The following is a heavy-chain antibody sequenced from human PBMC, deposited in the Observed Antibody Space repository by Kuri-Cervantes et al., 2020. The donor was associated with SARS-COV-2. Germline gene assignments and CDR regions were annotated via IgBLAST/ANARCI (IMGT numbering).Heavy chain of an antibody. V-gene: IGHV4-61*01. CDR2: IYYSGST. Sequence: GSLRLSCTVCGGSVSGCSYYWIWIRQPPGKGLEWIEYIYYSGSTNYNPSLKIRVTISVDTSENQFSLKLSSVTAADTAVFYCARHPPRDLMPWVDWGQGTLVTVSS. D-gene: IGHD2-2*01. CDR1: GGSVSGCSYY. CDR3: ARHPPRDLMPWVD. J-gene: IGHJ4*02.